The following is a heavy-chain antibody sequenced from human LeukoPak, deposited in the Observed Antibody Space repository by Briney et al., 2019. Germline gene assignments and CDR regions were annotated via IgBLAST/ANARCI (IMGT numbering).Heavy chain of an antibody. CDR3: ASLGTHYGGNPVY. Sequence: GASVKVSCKASGGTFSSYAISWARQAPGQGLEWMGGIIPIFGTANYAQKFQGRVTITADESTSTAYMELSSLRSEDTAVYYCASLGTHYGGNPVYWGQGTLVTVSS. D-gene: IGHD4-23*01. CDR2: IIPIFGTA. V-gene: IGHV1-69*13. CDR1: GGTFSSYA. J-gene: IGHJ4*02.